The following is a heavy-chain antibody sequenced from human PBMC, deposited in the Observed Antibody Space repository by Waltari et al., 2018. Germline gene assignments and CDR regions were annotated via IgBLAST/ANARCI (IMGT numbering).Heavy chain of an antibody. CDR1: GFTFDDYA. Sequence: EVQLVESGGGLVQPGRSLRLSCAASGFTFDDYAMHWVRQAPGEGLEWVSGISWNSGSIGYADSVKGRVTISRDNAKNSLYLQMNSLRSDDTAVYYCATELTGEGLFDYWGQGTLVTVSS. CDR2: ISWNSGSI. D-gene: IGHD7-27*01. CDR3: ATELTGEGLFDY. J-gene: IGHJ4*02. V-gene: IGHV3-9*01.